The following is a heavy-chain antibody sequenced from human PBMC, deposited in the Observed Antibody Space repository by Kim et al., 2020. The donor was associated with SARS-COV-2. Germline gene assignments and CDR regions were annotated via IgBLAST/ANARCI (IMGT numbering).Heavy chain of an antibody. CDR2: FDPQDGET. CDR1: GYTLTELS. Sequence: ASVKVSCKVSGYTLTELSMHWVRQAPGKGLEWMGGFDPQDGETIYAQKFQGRVTVTEDTSTDTAYLELSSLRSEDTAVYYCATGPPLRGWGTWFDPWGQGTLVTVSS. V-gene: IGHV1-24*01. J-gene: IGHJ5*02. D-gene: IGHD4-17*01. CDR3: ATGPPLRGWGTWFDP.